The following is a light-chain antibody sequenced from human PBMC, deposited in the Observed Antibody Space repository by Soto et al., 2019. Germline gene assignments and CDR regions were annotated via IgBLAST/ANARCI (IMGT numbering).Light chain of an antibody. Sequence: QSVLTQPPSVSEAPGQRVTISCSGSISNIGNNAVNWYQQLPGKAPKVLIYYDDLLSPGVPDRFSGSKSGTSASLAIRGLQSEDEADYYCGAWDDSLNGPIFGGGTKVTVL. J-gene: IGLJ2*01. CDR2: YDD. V-gene: IGLV1-36*01. CDR1: ISNIGNNA. CDR3: GAWDDSLNGPI.